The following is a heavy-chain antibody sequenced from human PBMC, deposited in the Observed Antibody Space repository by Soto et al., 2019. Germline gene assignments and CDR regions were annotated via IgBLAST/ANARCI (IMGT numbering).Heavy chain of an antibody. CDR3: AGGGTSSYGYWWWFDP. CDR2: IYYSGST. CDR1: GGSISSSSYY. D-gene: IGHD5-18*01. J-gene: IGHJ5*02. V-gene: IGHV4-39*01. Sequence: PSETLSLTCTVSGGSISSSSYYWGWIRQPPGKGLEWIGSIYYSGSTYYNPSLKSRVTISVDTSKNQFSLKLSSVTAADTAVYYCAGGGTSSYGYWWWFDPWGQGTLVTVSS.